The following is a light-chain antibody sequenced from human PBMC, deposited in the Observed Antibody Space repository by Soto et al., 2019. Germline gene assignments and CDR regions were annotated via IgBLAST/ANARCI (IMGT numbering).Light chain of an antibody. CDR2: DAS. J-gene: IGKJ4*01. Sequence: IVWTQSPGTLSLSPVERATLSCRASQSVSSSYLAWYQQKPGQARRLLIYDASSRATGIPDRFSGSGSGTDFTLTISRLEPADFAVYYCQQYGSSPLTFGGGTKVDIK. V-gene: IGKV3-20*01. CDR3: QQYGSSPLT. CDR1: QSVSSSY.